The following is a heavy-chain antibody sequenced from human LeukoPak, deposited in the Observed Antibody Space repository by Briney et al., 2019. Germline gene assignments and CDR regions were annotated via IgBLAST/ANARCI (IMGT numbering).Heavy chain of an antibody. J-gene: IGHJ2*01. V-gene: IGHV4-61*02. CDR1: GGSISSSSYY. CDR2: IYTSGST. D-gene: IGHD6-13*01. CDR3: ARVIRQLVFNWYFDL. Sequence: SGTLSLTCTVSGGSISSSSYYWSWIRQPAGKGLEWIGRIYTSGSTNYNPSLKSRVTISVDTSKNQFSLKLSSVTAADTAVYYCARVIRQLVFNWYFDLWGRGTLVTVSS.